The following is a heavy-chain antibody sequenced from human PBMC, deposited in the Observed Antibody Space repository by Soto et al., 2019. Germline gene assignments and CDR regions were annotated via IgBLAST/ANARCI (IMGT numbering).Heavy chain of an antibody. CDR2: IIPIFGTA. J-gene: IGHJ6*02. CDR1: GGTFSSYA. V-gene: IGHV1-69*13. D-gene: IGHD1-7*01. CDR3: ARGTVAGPYYYYGMDV. Sequence: SVKVSCKASGGTFSSYAISWVRQAPGQGLEWMGGIIPIFGTANYAQKFQGRVTITADESTSTAYMELSSLRSEDTAVYYCARGTVAGPYYYYGMDVWGQGTTVTVYS.